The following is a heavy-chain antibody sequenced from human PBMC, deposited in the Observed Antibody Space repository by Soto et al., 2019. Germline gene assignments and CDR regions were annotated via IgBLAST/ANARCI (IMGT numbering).Heavy chain of an antibody. V-gene: IGHV4-4*07. D-gene: IGHD6-13*01. CDR2: IYTSGST. CDR1: GDSISNYY. Sequence: QVQLQESGPGLVKPSETLSLTCTVSGDSISNYYWSWIRQPAGKGLEWIGRIYTSGSTNYNPSLKSRVTMSVDTSKNQLSLKLSSVTAADTAVYYCARDVQSHIWYSPGYWGQGILVIVSS. J-gene: IGHJ4*02. CDR3: ARDVQSHIWYSPGY.